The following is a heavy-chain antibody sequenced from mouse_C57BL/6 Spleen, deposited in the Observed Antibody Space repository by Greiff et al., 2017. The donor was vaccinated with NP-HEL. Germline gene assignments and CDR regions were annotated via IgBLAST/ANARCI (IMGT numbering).Heavy chain of an antibody. CDR1: GYTFTSYW. D-gene: IGHD1-1*01. J-gene: IGHJ3*01. Sequence: QVQLQQPGAELVMPGASVKLSCKASGYTFTSYWMHWVKQRPGQGLEWIGEIDPSDSYTNYNQKFKGKSTLTVDKSSSTAYMQLSSLTSEDSAVYYCARGRSTTVVDGRGFAYWGQGTLVTVSA. V-gene: IGHV1-69*01. CDR3: ARGRSTTVVDGRGFAY. CDR2: IDPSDSYT.